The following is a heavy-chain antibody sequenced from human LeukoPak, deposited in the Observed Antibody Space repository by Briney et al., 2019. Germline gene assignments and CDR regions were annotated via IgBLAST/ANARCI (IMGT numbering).Heavy chain of an antibody. V-gene: IGHV3-7*01. CDR3: ARDTDDFQGLDI. Sequence: SLRLSCAASGFFFSNYWMSWVRQAQGKGLEWVAHINLDGNGRFYVDSVKGRFTISRDNNKKSVYLQMNSLRAEDTAVYYCARDTDDFQGLDIWGQGTRVTVSS. J-gene: IGHJ3*02. CDR1: GFFFSNYW. D-gene: IGHD3-3*01. CDR2: INLDGNGR.